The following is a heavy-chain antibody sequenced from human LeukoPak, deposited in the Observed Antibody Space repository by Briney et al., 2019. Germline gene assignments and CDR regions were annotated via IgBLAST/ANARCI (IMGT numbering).Heavy chain of an antibody. CDR3: AREQQPVRRWYYYYGMDV. CDR1: GGFISSDNW. Sequence: PSGTLSLTCAVSGGFISSDNWWSWVRQPPGKGLEWIGEIYHSGSTSYNPSLKSRVTISVDKSKNQFSLRLSSVTAADTAVYYCAREQQPVRRWYYYYGMDVWGQGTTVTVSS. V-gene: IGHV4-4*02. J-gene: IGHJ6*02. D-gene: IGHD6-13*01. CDR2: IYHSGST.